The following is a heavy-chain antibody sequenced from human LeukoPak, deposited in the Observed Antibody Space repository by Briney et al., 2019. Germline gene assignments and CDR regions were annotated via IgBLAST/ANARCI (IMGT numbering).Heavy chain of an antibody. V-gene: IGHV3-23*01. J-gene: IGHJ1*01. D-gene: IGHD6-13*01. CDR2: ISANDGET. CDR3: AKESGSRSYGAYFPH. CDR1: GFTFSIYA. Sequence: GGSLRLSCAASGFTFSIYAMNWVRQAPGKGLEWVSSISANDGETHYADSVKGRFTISRDNSKSTLYLQMNSLRAEDTAVYYCAKESGSRSYGAYFPHWGQGTLVTVSS.